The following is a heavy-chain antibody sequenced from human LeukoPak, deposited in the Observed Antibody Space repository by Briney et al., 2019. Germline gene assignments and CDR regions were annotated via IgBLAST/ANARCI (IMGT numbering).Heavy chain of an antibody. D-gene: IGHD2-15*01. V-gene: IGHV3-33*01. J-gene: IGHJ4*02. Sequence: GGSLRLSCAASGFTFSNYGMHWVRQAPGKGLEWVAVIWYDGSNKYYADSVKGRFTISRDNSKNTLYLQMNSLRAEDTAVYYCARDRTGRYCSGGSCFGLDYWGQGTLVTVSS. CDR2: IWYDGSNK. CDR3: ARDRTGRYCSGGSCFGLDY. CDR1: GFTFSNYG.